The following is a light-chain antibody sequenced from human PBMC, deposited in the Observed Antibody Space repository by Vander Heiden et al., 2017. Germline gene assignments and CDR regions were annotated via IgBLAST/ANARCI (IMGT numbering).Light chain of an antibody. CDR1: SLESYY. CDR3: NSRDSSGNHPHVV. Sequence: SSALTQDPAVSVALGQTVRITCQGDSLESYYASWYQQNPGQAPVLVIFGKNKRPSGTPDRFSGSSSGNTASLTITGAQAEDEADYYCNSRDSSGNHPHVVFGGGTKLTVL. V-gene: IGLV3-19*01. J-gene: IGLJ2*01. CDR2: GKN.